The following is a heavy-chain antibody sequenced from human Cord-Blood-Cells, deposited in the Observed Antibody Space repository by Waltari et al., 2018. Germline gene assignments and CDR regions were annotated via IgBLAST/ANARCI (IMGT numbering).Heavy chain of an antibody. CDR2: ISYDGSNK. Sequence: GESGGGVVQPGRSLRLSCAASGFTFSSYGMHWVRQAPGKGLEWVAVISYDGSNKYYADSVKGQFTISRDNSKNTLYLQMNSLRAEDTAVYYCAKDWFDAFDIWGQGTMVTVSS. V-gene: IGHV3-30*18. J-gene: IGHJ3*02. D-gene: IGHD3-10*01. CDR1: GFTFSSYG. CDR3: AKDWFDAFDI.